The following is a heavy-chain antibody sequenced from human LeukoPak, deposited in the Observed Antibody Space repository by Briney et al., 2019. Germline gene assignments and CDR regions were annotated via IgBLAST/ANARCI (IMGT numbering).Heavy chain of an antibody. CDR1: GGSFSGYY. Sequence: SETLSLTCAVYGGSFSGYYWSWIRQPPGKGLEWIGEINHSGSTNYNPSLKSRVTISVDTSKNQFSLKLSSVTAADTAVYYCARGNLVGATGYWGQGTLVTVSS. CDR3: ARGNLVGATGY. V-gene: IGHV4-34*01. J-gene: IGHJ4*02. D-gene: IGHD1-26*01. CDR2: INHSGST.